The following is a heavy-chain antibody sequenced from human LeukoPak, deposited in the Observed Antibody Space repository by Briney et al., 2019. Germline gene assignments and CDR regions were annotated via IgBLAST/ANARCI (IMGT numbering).Heavy chain of an antibody. D-gene: IGHD2-15*01. V-gene: IGHV1-69*13. J-gene: IGHJ4*02. CDR2: IIPIFGTA. CDR1: GGTFSSYA. CDR3: ARDRDCSGGSCYGAY. Sequence: SVKVSCKASGGTFSSYAISWVRQAPGQGLEWMGGIIPIFGTANYAQKFQGRVTITADESTSTAYMELSSLRSEDTAVYYSARDRDCSGGSCYGAYWGQGTLVTVSS.